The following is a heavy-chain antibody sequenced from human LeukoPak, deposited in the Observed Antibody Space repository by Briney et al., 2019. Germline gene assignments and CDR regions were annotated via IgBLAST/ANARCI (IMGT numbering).Heavy chain of an antibody. CDR2: IHPIGGST. CDR3: ARCDFNSGSYYFDY. J-gene: IGHJ4*02. CDR1: GYIFTSHY. Sequence: ASVKVSCKASGYIFTSHYIQWARQVPGQGLEWMGLIHPIGGSTTYAQRFQGRVTMTRDTATSTVYMELRSLRSEDTATYYCARCDFNSGSYYFDYWGQGSMVTVSS. D-gene: IGHD3-10*01. V-gene: IGHV1-46*01.